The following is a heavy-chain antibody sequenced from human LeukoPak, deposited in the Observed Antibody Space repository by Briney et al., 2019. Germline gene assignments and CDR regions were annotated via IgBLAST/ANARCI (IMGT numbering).Heavy chain of an antibody. CDR1: GFTFTSSA. J-gene: IGHJ4*02. Sequence: GASVKVSCKASGFTFTSSAVQWVRQARGQRLEWMGWINSSSGVTNYAQKFQGRVTMTRDTSISTAYMELSRLRSDDTAVYYCMKWGEGVVYWGQGTLVTVSS. D-gene: IGHD1-26*01. V-gene: IGHV1-2*02. CDR2: INSSSGVT. CDR3: MKWGEGVVY.